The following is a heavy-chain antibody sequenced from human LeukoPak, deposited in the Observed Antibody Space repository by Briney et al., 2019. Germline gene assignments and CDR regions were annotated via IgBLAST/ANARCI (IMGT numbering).Heavy chain of an antibody. J-gene: IGHJ4*02. CDR1: GFTLSSYC. Sequence: GSLRLSCAASGFTLSSYCMKWVRQAPGKGLEWVSYISSSSSTIYYADSVKGRFTISRDNAKNSLYLQMNSLRAEDTAVYYCARNVDFWSGYLGYWGQGTLVTVSS. V-gene: IGHV3-48*01. CDR3: ARNVDFWSGYLGY. D-gene: IGHD3-3*01. CDR2: ISSSSSTI.